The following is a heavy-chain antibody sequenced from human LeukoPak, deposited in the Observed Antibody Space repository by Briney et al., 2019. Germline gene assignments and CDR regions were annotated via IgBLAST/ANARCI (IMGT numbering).Heavy chain of an antibody. CDR3: ARDKGMGSSPPFYYYYGMDV. Sequence: SETLSLTCTVSGGSISSSSYYWGWIRQPPGKGLEWIGSIYYSGSTYYNPSLKSRVTISVDTSKNQFSLKLSSVTAADTAVYYCARDKGMGSSPPFYYYYGMDVWGQGTTVTVSS. V-gene: IGHV4-39*07. J-gene: IGHJ6*02. CDR1: GGSISSSSYY. D-gene: IGHD6-13*01. CDR2: IYYSGST.